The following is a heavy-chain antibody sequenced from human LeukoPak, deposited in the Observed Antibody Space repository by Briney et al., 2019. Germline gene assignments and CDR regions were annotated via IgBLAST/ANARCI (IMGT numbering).Heavy chain of an antibody. J-gene: IGHJ4*02. CDR1: GFTFVDYA. D-gene: IGHD2/OR15-2a*01. CDR3: TRGLLPGY. V-gene: IGHV3-49*04. Sequence: GGSQRLSCTASGFTFVDYAMTWVRQAPGKGLEWVGFIRSNPYGGTTEYAASVKGRFTISRDDSKSIAYLQMNSLKTEDTAVYYCTRGLLPGYWGQGTLVTVSS. CDR2: IRSNPYGGTT.